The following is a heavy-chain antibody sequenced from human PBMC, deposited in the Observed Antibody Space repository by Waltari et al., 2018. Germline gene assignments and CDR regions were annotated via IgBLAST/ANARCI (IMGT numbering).Heavy chain of an antibody. D-gene: IGHD4-17*01. Sequence: QVQLVQSGAEVKKPGASGKVSCNASGSTFTGYYMNCVRQAPGQGLEWMGWINPNSGGTNYAQKFQGRVTMTRDTSISTAYMELSRLRSDDTAVYYCARAHMTTVTTPSYWGQGTLVTVSS. CDR2: INPNSGGT. CDR1: GSTFTGYY. CDR3: ARAHMTTVTTPSY. V-gene: IGHV1-2*02. J-gene: IGHJ4*02.